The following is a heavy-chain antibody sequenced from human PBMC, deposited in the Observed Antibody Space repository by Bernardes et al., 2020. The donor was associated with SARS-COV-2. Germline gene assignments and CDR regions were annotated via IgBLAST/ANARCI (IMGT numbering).Heavy chain of an antibody. Sequence: GWSLRLSCAASGFDFSDYWMTWVRQAPGKGLEWVANIKRDGSETYYVDSVKGRFTISRDNAKNLVFLQMNSLRAEDTAVFYCARSAGMDVWGQGTMVTVSS. CDR3: ARSAGMDV. J-gene: IGHJ6*02. CDR2: IKRDGSET. CDR1: GFDFSDYW. V-gene: IGHV3-7*03.